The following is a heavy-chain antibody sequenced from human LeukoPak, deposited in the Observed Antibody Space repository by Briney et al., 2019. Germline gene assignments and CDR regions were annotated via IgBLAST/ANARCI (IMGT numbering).Heavy chain of an antibody. J-gene: IGHJ4*02. D-gene: IGHD6-13*01. V-gene: IGHV1-69*04. CDR1: GGTFSSYA. CDR2: IIPILGIA. Sequence: SVEVSCKASGGTFSSYAISWVRQAPGQGLEWMGRIIPILGIANYAQKFQGRVTITADKSTSTAYMGLSRLRSEDTAVYYCARGIAAAGNDFDYWDQGTLVTVSS. CDR3: ARGIAAAGNDFDY.